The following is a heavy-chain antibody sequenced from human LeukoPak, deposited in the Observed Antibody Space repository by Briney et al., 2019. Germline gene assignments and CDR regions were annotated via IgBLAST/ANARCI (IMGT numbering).Heavy chain of an antibody. CDR1: RFTFTTYA. D-gene: IGHD6-13*01. Sequence: GGSLRLSCAASRFTFTTYAMGWVRQAPGKGLEWVSGTTGSGGSAYYADSVKGRFTISRDNSKNTLYVQMNSLRVEDTAVYYCAKGSAAAGPIYTFDLWGQGTMLTVSS. V-gene: IGHV3-23*01. CDR3: AKGSAAAGPIYTFDL. J-gene: IGHJ3*01. CDR2: TTGSGGSA.